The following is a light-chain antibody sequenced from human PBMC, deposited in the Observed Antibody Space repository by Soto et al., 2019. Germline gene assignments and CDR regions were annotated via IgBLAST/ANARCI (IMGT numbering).Light chain of an antibody. J-gene: IGLJ3*02. CDR2: DNN. CDR3: GTWDNSLRAGV. CDR1: SSNIGNNY. V-gene: IGLV1-51*01. Sequence: QSVLTQPPSVSAAPGQKVTIACSGSSSNIGNNYVSWYQHLPGTAPKLLIYDNNQRPSGIPDRFSGSKSGTSATLGISGLQTGDEADYYCGTWDNSLRAGVFGGGTKVTVL.